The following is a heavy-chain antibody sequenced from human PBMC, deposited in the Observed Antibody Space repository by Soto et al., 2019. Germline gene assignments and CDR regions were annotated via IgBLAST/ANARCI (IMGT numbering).Heavy chain of an antibody. CDR2: IVRIGDVM. CDR3: VRESFILPTTWHFDY. J-gene: IGHJ4*02. Sequence: HPGGSLSLSCAASGFTFNNYNMNWVRQAPGKGLEWISYIVRIGDVMMYADSVEGRFTVSRDNAKNSLYLQMNSLRAEDTALYYCVRESFILPTTWHFDYWGQGALVTVSS. D-gene: IGHD5-12*01. CDR1: GFTFNNYN. V-gene: IGHV3-48*01.